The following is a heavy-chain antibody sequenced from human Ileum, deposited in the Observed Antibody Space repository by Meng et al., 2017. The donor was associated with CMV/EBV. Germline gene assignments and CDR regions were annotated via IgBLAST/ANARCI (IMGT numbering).Heavy chain of an antibody. Sequence: QVHMVQSGPEVRKPGASIKVSCKTSGYVFANDLISWVRQAPGQGLECMGWVNPNNSDTKYAQQFQGRVAMTTDTSTSTAYMELRSLTSDDTAAYYCARHGYYSTGCSFWGQGTLVTVSS. CDR3: ARHGYYSTGCSF. D-gene: IGHD2-2*03. V-gene: IGHV1-18*04. CDR2: VNPNNSDT. CDR1: GYVFANDL. J-gene: IGHJ4*02.